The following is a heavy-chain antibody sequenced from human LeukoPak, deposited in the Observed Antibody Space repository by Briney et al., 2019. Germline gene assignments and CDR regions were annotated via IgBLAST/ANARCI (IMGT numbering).Heavy chain of an antibody. CDR2: IYSGGST. CDR3: AGYTGSYGGLWGY. CDR1: GFTVSSNY. J-gene: IGHJ4*02. Sequence: QSGGSLRLSCAASGFTVSSNYMSWVRQAPGKGLEWVSVIYSGGSTYYADSVKGRFTISRDNSKNTLYLQMNSLRAEDTAVYYCAGYTGSYGGLWGYWGQGTLVTVSS. V-gene: IGHV3-53*01. D-gene: IGHD1-26*01.